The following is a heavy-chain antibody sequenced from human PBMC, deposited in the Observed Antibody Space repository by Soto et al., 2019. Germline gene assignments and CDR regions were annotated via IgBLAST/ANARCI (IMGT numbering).Heavy chain of an antibody. Sequence: QVQLVESGGGVVQPGRSLRLSCAASGFIFRNHVMHWVRQAPGKGLEWVAVISNDGSNKYYTESVKGRFSISRDNSKNTLYLQMDSLRTEDTAVYFCAPRSEGCTSTSCLPDFDPRGQGTLVTVSP. CDR2: ISNDGSNK. D-gene: IGHD2-2*01. J-gene: IGHJ5*02. CDR1: GFIFRNHV. CDR3: APRSEGCTSTSCLPDFDP. V-gene: IGHV3-30*03.